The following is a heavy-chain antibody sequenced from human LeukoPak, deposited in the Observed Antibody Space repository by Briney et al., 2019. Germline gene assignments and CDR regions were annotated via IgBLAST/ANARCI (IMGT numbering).Heavy chain of an antibody. V-gene: IGHV1-69*05. D-gene: IGHD3-3*01. J-gene: IGHJ4*02. Sequence: SVKVSCKASGGTFSSYGISWVRQAPGQGLEWLGGVIPKFGSPNYAQKFQGRVTITTDESTSTAYMELRSLRSDDTAVYYCARDRYDFWSGFYNLWGQGTLVTVSS. CDR3: ARDRYDFWSGFYNL. CDR1: GGTFSSYG. CDR2: VIPKFGSP.